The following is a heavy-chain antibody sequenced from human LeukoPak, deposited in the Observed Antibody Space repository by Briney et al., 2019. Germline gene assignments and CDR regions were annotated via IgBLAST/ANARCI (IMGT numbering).Heavy chain of an antibody. V-gene: IGHV4-61*02. CDR3: ARGPYSYDSSGAFDI. CDR2: IYTSGST. J-gene: IGHJ3*02. D-gene: IGHD3-22*01. Sequence: SQTLSLTCTVSGGSISSGSYCWIWIRQPAGKGLEWIGRIYTSGSTNYNPSLKSRVAISVDTSKNQFSLKLSSVTAADTAVYFCARGPYSYDSSGAFDIWGQGTMVTVSS. CDR1: GGSISSGSYC.